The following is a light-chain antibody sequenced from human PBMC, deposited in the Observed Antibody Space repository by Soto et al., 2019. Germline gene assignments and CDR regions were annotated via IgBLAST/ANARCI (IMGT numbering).Light chain of an antibody. CDR1: SSNTGNNY. CDR2: DNN. J-gene: IGLJ1*01. Sequence: QSVLTQPPSVSAAPGQKVTISCSGSSSNTGNNYVSWYQQFPGTAPKLLIYDNNQRPSWIPDRFSGSTSGTSATLGITGLQTGDEADYYCGTCDSSLSVYVFGTGTKVTVL. V-gene: IGLV1-51*01. CDR3: GTCDSSLSVYV.